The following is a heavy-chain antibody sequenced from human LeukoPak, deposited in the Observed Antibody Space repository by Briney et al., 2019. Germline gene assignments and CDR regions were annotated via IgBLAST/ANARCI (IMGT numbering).Heavy chain of an antibody. CDR3: AREATVFQDAFEI. D-gene: IGHD4-17*01. Sequence: ASVKVSCKASGYTFTGYYMHWVRQAPGQGLEWMGWINPNSGGTNYAQKFQGRVTMTRDTSISTAYMELSSLRSDDTAVYYCAREATVFQDAFEIWGQGTMLTVS. CDR1: GYTFTGYY. CDR2: INPNSGGT. V-gene: IGHV1-2*02. J-gene: IGHJ3*02.